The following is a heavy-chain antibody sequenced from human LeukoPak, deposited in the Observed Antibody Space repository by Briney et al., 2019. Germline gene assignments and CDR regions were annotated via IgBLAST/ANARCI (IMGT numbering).Heavy chain of an antibody. J-gene: IGHJ4*02. CDR2: ISGSGGST. D-gene: IGHD5-18*01. V-gene: IGHV3-23*01. CDR1: GFTFSSYA. CDR3: ARFRTAMQLWKGYYFDH. Sequence: GGSLRLSCAASGFTFSSYAMSWVRQAPGKGLEWVSAISGSGGSTYYADSVKGRFTISRDNTKKSLYLQMNTLRAEDTAVYYCARFRTAMQLWKGYYFDHWGQGTLVTVSS.